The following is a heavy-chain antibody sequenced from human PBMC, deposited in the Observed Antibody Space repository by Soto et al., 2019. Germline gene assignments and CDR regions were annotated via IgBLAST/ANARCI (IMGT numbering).Heavy chain of an antibody. Sequence: SQTLSLTCAISGDSVSSNSAAWNWIRQSPSRGLEWLGRTYYRSKWYNDYAVSVKSRITINPDTSKNQFSLQLNSVTPEDTAVYYFARVHGGEQLWLRDSCYGMDVWGQGTRVTVS. V-gene: IGHV6-1*01. J-gene: IGHJ6*02. CDR3: ARVHGGEQLWLRDSCYGMDV. CDR2: TYYRSKWYN. CDR1: GDSVSSNSAA. D-gene: IGHD5-18*01.